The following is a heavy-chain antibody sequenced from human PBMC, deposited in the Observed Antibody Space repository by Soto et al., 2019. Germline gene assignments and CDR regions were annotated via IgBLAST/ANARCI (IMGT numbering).Heavy chain of an antibody. J-gene: IGHJ4*02. CDR2: IYYTGST. Sequence: QVQMQESGPGLVKPSQTLSLTCSVSGASIRSGGYYWSWLRQSPGKGLEWIGHIYYTGSTFYSPSLKSRLTISLDTSKNQFSLDLRSVTAADTAMYYCARIEMASINWGRGTLVTVAS. CDR3: ARIEMASIN. V-gene: IGHV4-31*03. CDR1: GASIRSGGYY.